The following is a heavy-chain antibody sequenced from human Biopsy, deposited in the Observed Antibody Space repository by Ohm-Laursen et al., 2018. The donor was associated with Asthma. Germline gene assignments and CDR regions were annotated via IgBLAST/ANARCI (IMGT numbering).Heavy chain of an antibody. D-gene: IGHD6-19*01. CDR2: ISYDGSNK. V-gene: IGHV3-30-3*01. J-gene: IGHJ4*02. CDR3: AREGVAVAHFDY. Sequence: SLRLSCAASGFTFSSYAMHWVRQAPGKGLEWVAVISYDGSNKYYADSVKGRFTISRDNSKNKLYLQMNSLRAEDTAVYYCAREGVAVAHFDYWGQGTLVTFSS. CDR1: GFTFSSYA.